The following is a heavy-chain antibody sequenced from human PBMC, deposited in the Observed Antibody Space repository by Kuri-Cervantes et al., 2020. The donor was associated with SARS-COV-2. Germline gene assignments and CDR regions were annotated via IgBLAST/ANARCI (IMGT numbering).Heavy chain of an antibody. Sequence: GGSLRLSCAASGFTFSSYAMHWVRQAPGKGLEWVAVISYDGSNKYYADSVKGRFTISRDNSKNTLYLQMNSLRAEDTAVYYCARDFWGSYYDFWSVRRNYGMDVWGQGTTVTVSS. D-gene: IGHD3-3*01. CDR2: ISYDGSNK. CDR3: ARDFWGSYYDFWSVRRNYGMDV. J-gene: IGHJ6*02. CDR1: GFTFSSYA. V-gene: IGHV3-30-3*01.